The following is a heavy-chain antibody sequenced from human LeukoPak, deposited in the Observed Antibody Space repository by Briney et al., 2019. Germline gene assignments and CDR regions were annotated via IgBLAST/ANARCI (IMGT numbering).Heavy chain of an antibody. CDR3: ARDLRVVTAIPCLDY. J-gene: IGHJ4*02. CDR2: INDGGITI. D-gene: IGHD2-21*02. CDR1: GFTFSSYE. Sequence: PGGSLRLSCAASGFTFSSYEMNWVRQAPGKGLEWVSYINDGGITIYYADSVKGRFTISRDNAKNSLYLQMNSLRAEDTATYYCARDLRVVTAIPCLDYWGQGTLVTVSS. V-gene: IGHV3-48*03.